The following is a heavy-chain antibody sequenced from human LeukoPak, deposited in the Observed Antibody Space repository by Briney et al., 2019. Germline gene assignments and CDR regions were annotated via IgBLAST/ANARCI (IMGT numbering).Heavy chain of an antibody. CDR2: LSGSGGST. D-gene: IGHD5-18*01. CDR3: AKVWLGQSYGQPHH. Sequence: GGSLRLSCAASGFTFSSYAMSWVRQAPGKGLECVSALSGSGGSTYYADSVKGRFTISRDNSKNTLYLEMNSLRAEDTAVYYCAKVWLGQSYGQPHHWGQGTLVTVSS. J-gene: IGHJ5*02. V-gene: IGHV3-23*01. CDR1: GFTFSSYA.